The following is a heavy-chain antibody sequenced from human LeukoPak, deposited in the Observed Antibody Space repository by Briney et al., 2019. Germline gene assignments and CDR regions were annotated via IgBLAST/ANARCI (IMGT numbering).Heavy chain of an antibody. J-gene: IGHJ4*02. CDR2: ISASDTYI. V-gene: IGHV3-21*01. CDR1: GFIFSGYS. Sequence: PGGSLRLSCAASGFIFSGYSMNWVRQAPGKGLEWVSSISASDTYINYADSLKGRFTISRDNAKNSLYLQMNSLRAEDTAVYYCARASHYYDSSGYSYYFDYWGQGTLLTVSS. D-gene: IGHD3-22*01. CDR3: ARASHYYDSSGYSYYFDY.